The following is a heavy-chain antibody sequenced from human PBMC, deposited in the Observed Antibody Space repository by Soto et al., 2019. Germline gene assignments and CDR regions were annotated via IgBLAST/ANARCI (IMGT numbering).Heavy chain of an antibody. J-gene: IGHJ4*02. CDR1: GFTFSSYA. CDR3: AKAIFIAVAGSPLDY. D-gene: IGHD6-19*01. CDR2: ISGSGGST. Sequence: EVQLLESGGGLVQPGGSLRLSCAASGFTFSSYAMSWVRQAPGKGLEWVSAISGSGGSTYYADSVKGRFTISRDNSKNTMYLQMNSLRAEDTAVYYCAKAIFIAVAGSPLDYWGQGTLVTVSS. V-gene: IGHV3-23*01.